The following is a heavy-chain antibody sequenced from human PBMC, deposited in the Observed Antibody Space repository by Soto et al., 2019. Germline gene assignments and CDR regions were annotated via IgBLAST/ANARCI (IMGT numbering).Heavy chain of an antibody. V-gene: IGHV5-51*01. Sequence: GESLKISCKGSGYSFTSYWIGWVRQMPGKGLEWMGIIYPGDSDTRYSPSFQGQVTISADKSISTAYLQWSSLKASDTAMYYCARTIFGVVTSGGNYYYYYMDVWGKGTTVTVSS. D-gene: IGHD3-3*01. CDR1: GYSFTSYW. J-gene: IGHJ6*03. CDR2: IYPGDSDT. CDR3: ARTIFGVVTSGGNYYYYYMDV.